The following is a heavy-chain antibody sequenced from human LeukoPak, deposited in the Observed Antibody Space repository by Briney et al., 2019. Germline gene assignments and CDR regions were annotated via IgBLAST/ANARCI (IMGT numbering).Heavy chain of an antibody. J-gene: IGHJ6*03. D-gene: IGHD2-2*01. Sequence: SETLSLTCSVSDGSIRTNSYYWGWIRQPPGKGLEWIGEINHSGSTNYNPSLKSRVTISVDTSKNQFSLKLSSVTAADTAVYYCARNRLGYCSSTSCPNYYYYYMDVWGKGTTVTVSS. CDR1: DGSIRTNSYY. V-gene: IGHV4-39*07. CDR2: INHSGST. CDR3: ARNRLGYCSSTSCPNYYYYYMDV.